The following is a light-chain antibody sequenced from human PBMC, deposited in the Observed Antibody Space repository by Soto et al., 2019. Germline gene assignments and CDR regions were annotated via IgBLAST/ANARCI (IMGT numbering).Light chain of an antibody. CDR2: DVS. J-gene: IGLJ1*01. Sequence: QSALTQPASVSGSPGQSITISCTGTSSDVGGYNYVSWYQQHPGKAPKLMIYDVSNRPSGVSNRFSGSKSGNTASLTISGLQAEDEADYYCSSYTSSSTPRYVFGTETKVPVL. V-gene: IGLV2-14*01. CDR1: SSDVGGYNY. CDR3: SSYTSSSTPRYV.